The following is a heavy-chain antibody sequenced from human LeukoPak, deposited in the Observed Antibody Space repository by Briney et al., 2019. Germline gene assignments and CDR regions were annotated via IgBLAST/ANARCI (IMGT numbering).Heavy chain of an antibody. D-gene: IGHD2-15*01. V-gene: IGHV3-23*01. CDR3: AKHACSGGSCYPTSGYYFDY. J-gene: IGHJ4*02. Sequence: PGGSLRLSCAASGFTFSTYAMTWVRQAPGKGLEWVSTISGSGTNTYYADSVKGRFTISRDNSKNTLYLQMNSLRAEDTAVFYCAKHACSGGSCYPTSGYYFDYWGPGTLVTVSS. CDR2: ISGSGTNT. CDR1: GFTFSTYA.